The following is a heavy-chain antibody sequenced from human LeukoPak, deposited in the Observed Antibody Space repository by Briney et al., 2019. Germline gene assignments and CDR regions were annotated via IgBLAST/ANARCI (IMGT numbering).Heavy chain of an antibody. J-gene: IGHJ4*02. Sequence: SETLSLTCTVSGGSISSGSYYWSWIRQPAGKGLEWIGRIYTSGSTNYNPSLKSRVTISVDTSKNQFSLKLSSVTAADTAVYYCARESIAARYFDYCGQGTLVTVSS. V-gene: IGHV4-61*02. CDR3: ARESIAARYFDY. D-gene: IGHD6-6*01. CDR1: GGSISSGSYY. CDR2: IYTSGST.